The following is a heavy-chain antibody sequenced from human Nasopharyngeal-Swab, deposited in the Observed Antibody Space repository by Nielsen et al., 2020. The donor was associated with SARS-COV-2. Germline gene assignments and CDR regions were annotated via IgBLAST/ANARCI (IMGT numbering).Heavy chain of an antibody. D-gene: IGHD6-13*01. CDR2: LRGRGCIS. CDR3: AKSKGYTSSWNDY. Sequence: WIRQPPGKGLEWGSVLRGRGCISYYADSVKGRFTTSRDNSKTTVHLQMDRLRVEDTAVYFCAKSKGYTSSWNDYWGQGTLVTVSS. J-gene: IGHJ4*02. V-gene: IGHV3-23*01.